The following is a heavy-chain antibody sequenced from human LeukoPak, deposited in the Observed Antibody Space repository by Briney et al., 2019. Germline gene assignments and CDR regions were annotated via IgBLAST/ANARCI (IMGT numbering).Heavy chain of an antibody. J-gene: IGHJ4*02. Sequence: GGSLRLSCAASGFTFSDYYMSWIRQAPGKGLEWVANIKQDGSEKYYVDSVKGRFTISRDNAKNSLYLQMNSLRAEDTAVYYCAREDSGGSCYDYWGQGTLVTVSS. CDR1: GFTFSDYY. D-gene: IGHD2-15*01. CDR3: AREDSGGSCYDY. V-gene: IGHV3-7*01. CDR2: IKQDGSEK.